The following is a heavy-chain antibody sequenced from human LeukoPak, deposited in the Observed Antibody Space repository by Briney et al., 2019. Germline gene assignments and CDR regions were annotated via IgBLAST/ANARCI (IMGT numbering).Heavy chain of an antibody. CDR3: ARQLYCSGGSCLDH. V-gene: IGHV4-34*01. D-gene: IGHD2-15*01. CDR2: MNHSRSA. Sequence: SETLSLTCAVYGVSFSGYCLTWIRQAPGKGLEWVGEMNHSRSANYNPSLKSRVTISVDTSKNQFSLKLSSVTAADTAVYYCARQLYCSGGSCLDHWGQGTLVTVSS. J-gene: IGHJ4*02. CDR1: GVSFSGYC.